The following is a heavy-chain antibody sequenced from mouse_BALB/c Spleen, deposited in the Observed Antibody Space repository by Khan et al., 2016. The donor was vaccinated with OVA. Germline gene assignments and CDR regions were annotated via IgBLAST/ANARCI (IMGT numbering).Heavy chain of an antibody. J-gene: IGHJ3*02. CDR2: IYPGNGNT. CDR1: GYIFTDYY. CDR3: ARGNYYGSTSWFGY. D-gene: IGHD1-1*01. V-gene: IGHV1-84*02. Sequence: QVQLQQSGPELVNPGASVKISCKASGYIFTDYYINWVKQKPGQGLEWIGWIYPGNGNTKYNENFKGKATLTVDTSSSKAYMQLSSLTSEDTSVYFCARGNYYGSTSWFGYWGQVTLVTVST.